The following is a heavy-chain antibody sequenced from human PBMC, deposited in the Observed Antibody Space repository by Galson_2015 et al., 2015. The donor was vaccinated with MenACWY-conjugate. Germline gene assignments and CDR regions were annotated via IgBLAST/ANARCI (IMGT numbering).Heavy chain of an antibody. Sequence: SLRLSCAVFGFSVTDNCLSWVRQAPGRGPEWIAMVDRVGATIYADSVRGRFTVSRYNFKNTVILQMNSLRAEDTAVYRCSRGYDWCSYFRAWGQGAQVTVSS. CDR3: SRGYDWCSYFRA. CDR2: VDRVGAT. V-gene: IGHV3-53*01. CDR1: GFSVTDNC. J-gene: IGHJ5*02. D-gene: IGHD2-8*01.